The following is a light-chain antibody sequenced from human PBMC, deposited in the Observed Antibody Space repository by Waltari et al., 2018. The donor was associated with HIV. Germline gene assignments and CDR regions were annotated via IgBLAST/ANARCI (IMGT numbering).Light chain of an antibody. Sequence: ETVLTQSPGTLSLSPGERATLSCRASQSVSSSYLAWYQQKPGQAPRLLIYGASTRATGIPDRFSGSGSGTDFTLIINRLEPEDFAVYYCQQYGSSPFTFGPGTKVDIK. CDR2: GAS. CDR3: QQYGSSPFT. V-gene: IGKV3-20*01. CDR1: QSVSSSY. J-gene: IGKJ3*01.